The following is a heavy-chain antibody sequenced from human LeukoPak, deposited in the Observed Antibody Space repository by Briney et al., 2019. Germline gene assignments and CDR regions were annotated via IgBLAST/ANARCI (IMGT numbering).Heavy chain of an antibody. J-gene: IGHJ4*02. CDR1: GFTFDDYA. Sequence: GGSLRLSCAASGFTFDDYAMHWVRQAPGKGLEWVSGISWNSGGIAYVDSVKGRFTISRDNAKKSLYLQMNSLRAEDTAVYYCASEHSGNYYRPFDYWGQGTLVTVSS. CDR3: ASEHSGNYYRPFDY. D-gene: IGHD1-26*01. V-gene: IGHV3-9*01. CDR2: ISWNSGGI.